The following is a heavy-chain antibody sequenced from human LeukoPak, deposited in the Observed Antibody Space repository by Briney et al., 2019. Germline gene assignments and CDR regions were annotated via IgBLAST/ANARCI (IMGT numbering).Heavy chain of an antibody. CDR1: GNSISSTYY. J-gene: IGHJ4*02. D-gene: IGHD3-22*01. CDR3: AGQHDSNGYYFY. CDR2: IYHTGST. Sequence: QVQLQESGPGLVKPSETLSLTCAVTGNSISSTYYWGWIRQPPGKGLQWIGSIYHTGSTYYTPSLKSRVTISVDTSKNRFSLKPSSVTAADTAVYYCAGQHDSNGYYFYWGQGTLVTVSS. V-gene: IGHV4-38-2*01.